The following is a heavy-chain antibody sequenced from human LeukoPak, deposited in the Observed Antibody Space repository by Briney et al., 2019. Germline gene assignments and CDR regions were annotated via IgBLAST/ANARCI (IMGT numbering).Heavy chain of an antibody. CDR3: ARLAGGDGYKYYCYMDV. V-gene: IGHV4-38-2*01. J-gene: IGHJ6*03. CDR1: GYSISSGYY. D-gene: IGHD5-24*01. CDR2: IYHSGST. Sequence: SETLCLTCAVSGYSISSGYYWGGLRQPPGKGLEGIGIIYHSGSTYYNPSLKSRVTISVAKSKNQFSLKLGVVTAEVKAVYYCARLAGGDGYKYYCYMDVWGKGTTVTVSS.